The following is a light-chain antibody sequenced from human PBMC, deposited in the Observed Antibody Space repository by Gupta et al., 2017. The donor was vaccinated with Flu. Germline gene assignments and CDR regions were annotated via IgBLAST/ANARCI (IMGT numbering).Light chain of an antibody. Sequence: VVMTQSPPPLPVSLGQPASISSRSSQGIVYSDGNTFLHWIQRRPGQSPRRIIYQVSYRDSGFPDRCSGSGSGNDVTLKISGVEAEDVGMYVCMKGEHRQWVFGRGNKVKIK. V-gene: IGKV2-30*01. J-gene: IGKJ4*01. CDR2: QVS. CDR3: MKGEHRQWV. CDR1: QGIVYSDGNTF.